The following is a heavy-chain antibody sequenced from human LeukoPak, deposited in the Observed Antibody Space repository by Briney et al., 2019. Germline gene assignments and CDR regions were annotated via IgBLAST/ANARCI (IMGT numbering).Heavy chain of an antibody. CDR1: GFTFSDYY. CDR3: GRDFGLTGTKRSFDI. CDR2: ISGSGSTI. D-gene: IGHD1-7*01. V-gene: IGHV3-11*01. J-gene: IGHJ3*02. Sequence: PGGSLRLSCAASGFTFSDYYMGWIRQAPGKGLEWVSYISGSGSTIYYADSVKGRFTISRDNAKNSLYLQMNSLRAEDTAVYYRGRDFGLTGTKRSFDIWGQGTMVTVSS.